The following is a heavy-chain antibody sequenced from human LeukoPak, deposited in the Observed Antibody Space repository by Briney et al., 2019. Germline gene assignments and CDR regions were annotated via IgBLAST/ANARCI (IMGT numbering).Heavy chain of an antibody. CDR1: GGSISSGGYY. J-gene: IGHJ3*02. D-gene: IGHD2-2*02. CDR3: ARDCSSTSCYRTDAFDI. V-gene: IGHV4-30-2*01. Sequence: SQTLSLTCTVSGGSISSGGYYWSWIRQPPGKGLEWIGYIYHSGSTYYNPSLKSRVTISVDRSKNQFSLKLSSVTAADTAVYYCARDCSSTSCYRTDAFDIWGQGTMVTVSS. CDR2: IYHSGST.